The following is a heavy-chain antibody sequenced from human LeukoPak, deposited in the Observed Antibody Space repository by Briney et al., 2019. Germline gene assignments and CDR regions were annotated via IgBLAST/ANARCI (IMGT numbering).Heavy chain of an antibody. CDR3: ARGLYDSGSYFGWFDP. V-gene: IGHV4-59*01. J-gene: IGHJ5*02. Sequence: SETLSLTCTVSGGSISRYYWSWIRQPPGKGLEWIGYVYYSGSTNYNPSLKSRVTISLDTSKNHFSLRLTSMTAADTAVYYCARGLYDSGSYFGWFDPWGQGTLVTVSS. CDR1: GGSISRYY. D-gene: IGHD3-10*01. CDR2: VYYSGST.